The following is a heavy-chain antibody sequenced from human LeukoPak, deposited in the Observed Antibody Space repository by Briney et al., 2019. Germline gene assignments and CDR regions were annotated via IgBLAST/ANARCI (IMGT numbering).Heavy chain of an antibody. D-gene: IGHD6-13*01. CDR1: GFTVSSNY. V-gene: IGHV3-66*01. CDR3: ARVGYTDSWYSSPPFDY. J-gene: IGHJ4*02. CDR2: IYSGGGT. Sequence: GGSLRLSRAVSGFTVSSNYMSWVRQAPGKGLEWVSIIYSGGGTYYADSVKGRFTISRDNSKNILYLQMNSLRAEDTALYYCARVGYTDSWYSSPPFDYWGQGALVTVSS.